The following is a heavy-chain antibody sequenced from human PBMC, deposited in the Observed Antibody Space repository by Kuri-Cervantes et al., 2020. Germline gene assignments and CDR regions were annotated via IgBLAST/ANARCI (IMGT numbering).Heavy chain of an antibody. CDR2: INWNGGST. D-gene: IGHD4-17*01. Sequence: GESLKISCAASGFTFDDYGMSWVRQAPGKGLEWVSGINWNGGSTGYADSVKGRFTISRDNAKNSLYLQMNSLRAEDTALYHCARRTTMTVTATPRSYWYFDLWGRGTLVTVSS. CDR1: GFTFDDYG. CDR3: ARRTTMTVTATPRSYWYFDL. V-gene: IGHV3-20*01. J-gene: IGHJ2*01.